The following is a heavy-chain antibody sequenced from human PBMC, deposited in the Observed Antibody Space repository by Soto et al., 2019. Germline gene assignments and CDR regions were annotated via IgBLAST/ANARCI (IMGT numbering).Heavy chain of an antibody. D-gene: IGHD2-8*01. V-gene: IGHV3-48*03. Sequence: EVLLEESGGGLVQPGGSLRLSCEASGFSFGSYEMTWVRQAPGKGLEWVSFISTSGTTTHYADSVRGRFTISRDNAKNSLYLQMNSLRVEDTAVYYCARNPILSGLMIYAIDHYYYGVDVWGQGTTVTVSS. J-gene: IGHJ6*02. CDR1: GFSFGSYE. CDR3: ARNPILSGLMIYAIDHYYYGVDV. CDR2: ISTSGTTT.